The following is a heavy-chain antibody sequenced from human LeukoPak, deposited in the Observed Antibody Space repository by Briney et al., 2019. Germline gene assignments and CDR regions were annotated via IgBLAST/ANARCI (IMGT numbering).Heavy chain of an antibody. CDR3: GRYGLSGNGYTSYFYYGMDF. Sequence: GEPLKISCTASGYSFSKYWIGWVRQTPGKGLEWMGFIYSDESLIRYSPSFEGQVTISADNSINTAYLQWNSLKASDTAMYYCGRYGLSGNGYTSYFYYGMDFWGQGTAVTVSS. CDR2: IYSDESLI. J-gene: IGHJ6*02. V-gene: IGHV5-51*01. CDR1: GYSFSKYW. D-gene: IGHD5-24*01.